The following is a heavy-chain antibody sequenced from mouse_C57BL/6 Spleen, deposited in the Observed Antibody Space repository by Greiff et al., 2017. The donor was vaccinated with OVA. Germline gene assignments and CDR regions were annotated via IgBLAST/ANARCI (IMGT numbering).Heavy chain of an antibody. CDR3: AKWGDKGD. Sequence: VQLQQSGPELVKPGASVTISCKASGYAFSSSWMNWVKQRPGKGLEWIGRIYPGDGDTNYNGKFKGKATLTADKSSSPPYMQLSRLTCEDSAVYFCAKWGDKGDWGQGTSVTVSS. J-gene: IGHJ4*01. CDR1: GYAFSSSW. CDR2: IYPGDGDT. D-gene: IGHD3-3*01. V-gene: IGHV1-82*01.